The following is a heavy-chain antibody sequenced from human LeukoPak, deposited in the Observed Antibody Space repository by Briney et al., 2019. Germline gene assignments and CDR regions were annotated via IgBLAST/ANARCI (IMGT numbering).Heavy chain of an antibody. J-gene: IGHJ4*02. Sequence: GGSLRLSFAASGFTLSSYAMSWVRQAPGKGPEWVSAISDTGNTYHADSVKGGFTISRDSSKKTLFLQMNRLRAKEAAVYYYAKAPVTTCRGAFCYPFDYWGLGTLVTVSS. V-gene: IGHV3-23*01. CDR1: GFTLSSYA. D-gene: IGHD2-15*01. CDR3: AKAPVTTCRGAFCYPFDY. CDR2: ISDTGNT.